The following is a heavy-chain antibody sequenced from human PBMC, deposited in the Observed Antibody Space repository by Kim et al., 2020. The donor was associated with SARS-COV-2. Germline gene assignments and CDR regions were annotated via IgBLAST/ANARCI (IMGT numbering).Heavy chain of an antibody. D-gene: IGHD3-10*01. Sequence: SVKVSCKATGGTFSSYAISWVRQAPGQGLEWMGGIIPIFGTANYAQKFQGRVTITADESTSTAYMELSSLRSEDTAVYYCARDYYGSGSYYNSRQNYYYYGMDVWGQGTTVTVSS. CDR1: GGTFSSYA. J-gene: IGHJ6*02. CDR2: IIPIFGTA. V-gene: IGHV1-69*13. CDR3: ARDYYGSGSYYNSRQNYYYYGMDV.